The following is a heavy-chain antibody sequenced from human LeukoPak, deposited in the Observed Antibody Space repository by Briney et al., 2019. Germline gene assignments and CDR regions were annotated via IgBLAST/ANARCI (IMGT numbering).Heavy chain of an antibody. Sequence: SETLSLTCAGYGGPFSGYLCGWLRQPPAKGHEWVGEINHSGSTNYNPSLKSRVTISVDTSKNQFSLKLSSVTAADTAVYYCARGLMTTYWFDPWGQGTLVTVSS. CDR3: ARGLMTTYWFDP. CDR2: INHSGST. J-gene: IGHJ5*02. V-gene: IGHV4-34*01. CDR1: GGPFSGYL. D-gene: IGHD4-11*01.